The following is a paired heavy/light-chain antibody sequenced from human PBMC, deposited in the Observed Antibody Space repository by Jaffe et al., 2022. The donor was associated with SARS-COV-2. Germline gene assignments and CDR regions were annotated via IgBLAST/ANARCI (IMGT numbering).Heavy chain of an antibody. CDR1: GYTFTTHY. Sequence: QVQLVQSGAEVREPGASVRVSCKPSGYTFTTHYIHWVRQVPGLGLEWMGIINPSVDSATYAQKFQGRVTITSDTSTSTVYMELRSLRSEDTAVYYCVRDSVVGGFWYFAHWGRGTLVTVSS. J-gene: IGHJ2*01. CDR3: VRDSVVGGFWYFAH. CDR2: INPSVDSA. D-gene: IGHD2-2*01. V-gene: IGHV1-46*01.
Light chain of an antibody. V-gene: IGKV4-1*01. CDR1: QTVLYSSNNKNY. CDR3: QQYYTTPLT. Sequence: DIVMTQSPDSLTVSLGERATITCKSSQTVLYSSNNKNYLAWYQQKSGQPPKLLIYWASIRESGVPDRFSGGGSGTDFTLTISSLQAEDVAVYYCQQYYTTPLTFGGGTKVEI. J-gene: IGKJ4*01. CDR2: WAS.